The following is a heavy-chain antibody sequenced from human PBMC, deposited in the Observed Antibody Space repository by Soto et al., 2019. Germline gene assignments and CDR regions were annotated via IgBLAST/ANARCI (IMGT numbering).Heavy chain of an antibody. CDR3: AREHAGSSMDY. J-gene: IGHJ4*02. CDR1: GGSISSYY. CDR2: IYSSGST. Sequence: QVQLQESGPGLVKPSETLSLTCTVSGGSISSYYWSWIRQPPGKGLEWIGYIYSSGSTNYNPSLKSRVTISVDTSKNQFSLKLSSVTAADTAVYYCAREHAGSSMDYWGQGTLVTVSS. V-gene: IGHV4-59*12.